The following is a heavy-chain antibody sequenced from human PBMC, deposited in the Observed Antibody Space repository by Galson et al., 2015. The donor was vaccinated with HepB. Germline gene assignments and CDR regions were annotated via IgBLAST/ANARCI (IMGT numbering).Heavy chain of an antibody. D-gene: IGHD6-13*01. CDR3: ARALGGGSSWYLIRPHYYYGMDV. CDR1: GFTFSSYA. Sequence: SLRLSCAASGFTFSSYAMHWVRQAPGKGLEWVAVISYDGSNKYYADSVKGRFTISRDNSKNTLYLQMNSLRAEDTAVYYCARALGGGSSWYLIRPHYYYGMDVWGQGTTVTVSS. J-gene: IGHJ6*02. V-gene: IGHV3-30-3*01. CDR2: ISYDGSNK.